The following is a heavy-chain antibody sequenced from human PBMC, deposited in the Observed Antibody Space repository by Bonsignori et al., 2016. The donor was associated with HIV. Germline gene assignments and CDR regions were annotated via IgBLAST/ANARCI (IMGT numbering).Heavy chain of an antibody. CDR3: TSLAPYYYDSSGDVPLNTDY. D-gene: IGHD3-22*01. CDR1: GFTFSGSA. CDR2: IRSKANSYAT. J-gene: IGHJ4*02. Sequence: GGSLRLSCAASGFTFSGSAMHWVRQASGKGLEWVGRIRSKANSYATAYAASVKGRFTISRDDSKNTAYLQMNSLKTEDTAVYYCTSLAPYYYDSSGDVPLNTDYWGQGTLVTVSS. V-gene: IGHV3-73*01.